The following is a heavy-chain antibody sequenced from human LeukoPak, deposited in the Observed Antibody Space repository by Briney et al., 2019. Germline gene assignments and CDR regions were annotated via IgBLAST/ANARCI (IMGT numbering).Heavy chain of an antibody. CDR2: ISAYNGNT. D-gene: IGHD3-16*01. CDR1: GYTFTSYG. Sequence: GASVKVSCKASGYTFTSYGISWVRQAPGQGLEWMGWISAYNGNTNYAQKLQGRVTMTTDTSTSTACMELRSLRSDDTAVYYCARDHRASWFDPWGQGTLVTVSS. J-gene: IGHJ5*02. V-gene: IGHV1-18*01. CDR3: ARDHRASWFDP.